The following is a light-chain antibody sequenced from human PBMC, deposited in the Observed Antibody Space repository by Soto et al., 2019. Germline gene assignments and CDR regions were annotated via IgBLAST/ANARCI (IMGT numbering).Light chain of an antibody. V-gene: IGKV1-39*01. CDR3: QETYSVPFFS. CDR2: AAS. Sequence: DIRLTQSPSSLSASVGDRVTITCWASQSISTYLNWFQQKPGQAPKLLIYAASSLQSGVPSRFSGSGSGTDFTLTISNLQPQDFATYYCQETYSVPFFSFGPGTTVDIK. J-gene: IGKJ3*01. CDR1: QSISTY.